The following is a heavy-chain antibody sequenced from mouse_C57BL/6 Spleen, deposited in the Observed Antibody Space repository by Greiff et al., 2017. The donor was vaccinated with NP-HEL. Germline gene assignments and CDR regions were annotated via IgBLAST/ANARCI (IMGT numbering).Heavy chain of an antibody. J-gene: IGHJ4*01. CDR2: ISSGGDYI. Sequence: EVKLVESGEGLVKPGGSLKLSCAASGFTFSSYAMSWVRQTPEKRLEWVAYISSGGDYIYYADTVKGRFTISRDNARNTLYLQMSSLKSEDTAMYYCTRDHYSNFFYAMDDWGQGTSVTVSS. CDR1: GFTFSSYA. CDR3: TRDHYSNFFYAMDD. V-gene: IGHV5-9-1*02. D-gene: IGHD2-5*01.